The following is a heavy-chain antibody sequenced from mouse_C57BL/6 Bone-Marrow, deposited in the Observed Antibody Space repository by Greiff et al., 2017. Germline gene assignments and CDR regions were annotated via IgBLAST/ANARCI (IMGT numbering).Heavy chain of an antibody. V-gene: IGHV14-4*01. CDR3: TTCRYYGPRGLYAMDY. J-gene: IGHJ4*01. Sequence: VQLQQSGAELVRPGASVKLSCTASGFNIKDDYMHWVKQRPEQGLEWIGWIDPENGDTEYASKFQGKATITADTSSNTAYLQLSSLTSEDTAVYYCTTCRYYGPRGLYAMDYWGQGTSVTVSS. CDR1: GFNIKDDY. D-gene: IGHD2-1*01. CDR2: IDPENGDT.